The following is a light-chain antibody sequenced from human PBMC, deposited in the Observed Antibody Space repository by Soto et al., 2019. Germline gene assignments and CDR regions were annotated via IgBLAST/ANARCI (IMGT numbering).Light chain of an antibody. J-gene: IGKJ1*01. V-gene: IGKV1-5*03. CDR1: HSISSW. CDR3: QHYNSYSAA. CDR2: KAS. Sequence: DIQMTRSPSPLSASVGVRVTITCRASHSISSWLACYQQQPGKAPKLLIYKASTIKSGVPSRFSGSGSGTEFTLTTSSLQPDDFATYYCQHYNSYSAAFGQGTKVDIK.